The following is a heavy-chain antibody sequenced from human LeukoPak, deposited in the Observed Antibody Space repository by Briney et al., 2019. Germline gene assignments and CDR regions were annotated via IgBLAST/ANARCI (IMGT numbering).Heavy chain of an antibody. Sequence: GGSLILSCEAPGFTFSAYAMTWVRQAPGKGLEWVSSIGSDNKPHYSESVKGRFTVSRDNANNSLFLQMNSLRVEDTAVYYCARDDGGESNWGSIDYWGQGTLVTVSS. CDR3: ARDDGGESNWGSIDY. CDR1: GFTFSAYA. D-gene: IGHD7-27*01. V-gene: IGHV3-69-1*01. CDR2: IGSDNKP. J-gene: IGHJ4*02.